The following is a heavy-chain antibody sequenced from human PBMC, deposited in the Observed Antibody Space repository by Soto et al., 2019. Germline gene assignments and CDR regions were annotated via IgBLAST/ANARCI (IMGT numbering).Heavy chain of an antibody. V-gene: IGHV4-39*01. CDR3: ARRGRIAVAGANASDI. CDR1: GGSISSSSYY. J-gene: IGHJ3*02. CDR2: IYYSGST. D-gene: IGHD6-19*01. Sequence: QLQLQESGPGLVKPSETLSLTCTVSGGSISSSSYYWGWIRQPPGKGLEWIGSIYYSGSTYYNPSLKSRVTISVDTSKNQFSLKLSSVTAADTAVYYCARRGRIAVAGANASDIWGQGTMVTVSS.